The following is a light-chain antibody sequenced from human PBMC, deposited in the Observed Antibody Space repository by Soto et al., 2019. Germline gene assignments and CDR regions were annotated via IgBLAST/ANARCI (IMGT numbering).Light chain of an antibody. J-gene: IGLJ3*02. Sequence: QSVLTQPPSASRTPGQRVTISCSGSSSNIGSNYVYWYQQLPGTAPKLLIYSNSQRPSGVPDRFSGSKSGTSASLAISGLRSEDGADYYCAVWDDSLSGLWVFGGGTKVTVL. CDR1: SSNIGSNY. CDR3: AVWDDSLSGLWV. CDR2: SNS. V-gene: IGLV1-47*02.